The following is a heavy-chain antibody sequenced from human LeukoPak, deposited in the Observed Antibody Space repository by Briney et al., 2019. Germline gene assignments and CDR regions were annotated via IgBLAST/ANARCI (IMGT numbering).Heavy chain of an antibody. CDR2: IYTSGST. Sequence: SETLSLTCTVSGGSISSYYWSWIRQPPGKGREWIGYIYTSGSTNYNPSLQSRVTISVDTSKNQFSLKLSSVTAADTAVYYCARGCTNGVCYTGYYYYMDVWGKGTTVTVSS. CDR1: GGSISSYY. J-gene: IGHJ6*03. D-gene: IGHD2-8*01. CDR3: ARGCTNGVCYTGYYYYMDV. V-gene: IGHV4-4*09.